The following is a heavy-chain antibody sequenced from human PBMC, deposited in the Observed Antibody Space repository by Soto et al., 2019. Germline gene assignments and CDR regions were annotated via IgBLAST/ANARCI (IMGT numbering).Heavy chain of an antibody. J-gene: IGHJ6*02. CDR2: ISGSGRYT. Sequence: PWGSLRLSCAASGFTFYSCVISLFRHSPFKWLEWLSLISGSGRYTDYADSVKGRFTISRDNSKNTLYLQMNSLRVEDTAVYYCAKDPPSERMQPDYGMDVWGQGTTVTVSS. V-gene: IGHV3-23*01. CDR1: GFTFYSCV. D-gene: IGHD6-13*01. CDR3: AKDPPSERMQPDYGMDV.